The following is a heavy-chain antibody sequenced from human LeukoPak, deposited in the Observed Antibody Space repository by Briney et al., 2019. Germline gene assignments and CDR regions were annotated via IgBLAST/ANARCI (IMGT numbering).Heavy chain of an antibody. CDR2: IIPILGIA. D-gene: IGHD4-17*01. J-gene: IGHJ3*02. CDR1: GGTFSSYT. Sequence: SVKVSCKASGGTFSSYTISWVRQAPGQGREWMGRIIPILGIANYAQKFRGRVTITADKSTSTAYMELSSLRSEDTAVYYCARGPDYGDYRDGAFDIWGQGTMVTVSS. V-gene: IGHV1-69*02. CDR3: ARGPDYGDYRDGAFDI.